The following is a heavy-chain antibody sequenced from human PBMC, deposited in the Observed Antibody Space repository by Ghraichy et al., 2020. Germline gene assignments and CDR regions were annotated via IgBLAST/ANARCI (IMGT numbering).Heavy chain of an antibody. CDR1: GFTFGDYA. V-gene: IGHV3-49*03. Sequence: GGSLRLSCTASGFTFGDYAMSWFRQAPGKGLEWVGFIRSKAYGGTTEYAASVKGRFTISRDDSKSIAYLQMNSLKTEDTAVYYCTRGAAAGTEYFQHWGQGTLVTVSS. D-gene: IGHD6-13*01. CDR3: TRGAAAGTEYFQH. CDR2: IRSKAYGGTT. J-gene: IGHJ1*01.